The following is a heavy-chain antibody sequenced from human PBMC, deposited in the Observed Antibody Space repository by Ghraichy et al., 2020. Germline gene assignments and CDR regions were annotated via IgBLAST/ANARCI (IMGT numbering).Heavy chain of an antibody. CDR2: ISGSGDIT. D-gene: IGHD3-10*01. V-gene: IGHV3-23*01. J-gene: IGHJ6*02. Sequence: GGSLRLSCVASGFTFSSYAMTWVRQAPGKGLEWVSAISGSGDITYYADSVKGRFTISRDNSKNTLYVQMNSLRGEDTAAYYCAKRHYYGSGSMDVWGQGTTVTASS. CDR3: AKRHYYGSGSMDV. CDR1: GFTFSSYA.